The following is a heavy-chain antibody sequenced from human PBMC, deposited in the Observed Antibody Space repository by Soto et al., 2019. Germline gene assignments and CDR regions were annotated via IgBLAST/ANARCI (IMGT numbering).Heavy chain of an antibody. J-gene: IGHJ5*02. Sequence: EVQLVESGGGLVKPGGSLRLSCAASGFTFSSYSMNWVRQAPGKGLEWVSSISSSSSYIYYADSVKGRFTISRDNAKNSLYLQMNSLRAEDTAVYYCAGYDFWSESNWFDPWGQGTLVTVSS. D-gene: IGHD3-3*01. CDR3: AGYDFWSESNWFDP. CDR1: GFTFSSYS. CDR2: ISSSSSYI. V-gene: IGHV3-21*01.